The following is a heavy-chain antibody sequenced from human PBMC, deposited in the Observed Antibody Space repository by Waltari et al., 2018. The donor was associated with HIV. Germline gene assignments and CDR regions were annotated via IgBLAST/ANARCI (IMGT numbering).Heavy chain of an antibody. CDR2: IYYRGST. Sequence: QVQLQESGPGLVKPSETLSLTCTVSGGSISSYYWSWIRQPPGKGLEWIVYIYYRGSTNHNPSLKSRVTISVDTSKNQFSLKLSSVTAADTAVYYCARDPGGAAAGWYFDLWGRGTLVTVSS. V-gene: IGHV4-59*01. CDR3: ARDPGGAAAGWYFDL. D-gene: IGHD6-13*01. J-gene: IGHJ2*01. CDR1: GGSISSYY.